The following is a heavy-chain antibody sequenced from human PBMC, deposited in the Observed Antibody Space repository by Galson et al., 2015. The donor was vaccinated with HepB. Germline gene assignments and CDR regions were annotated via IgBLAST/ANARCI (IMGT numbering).Heavy chain of an antibody. Sequence: SLRLSCAASGFTFSDYYMSWIRQAPGKGLEWVSYISSSGSTIYYADSVKGRFTISRDNAKNSLYLQMNSLRAEDTAVYYCAREVIAVAGDDAFDIWGQGTMVTVSS. CDR3: AREVIAVAGDDAFDI. CDR1: GFTFSDYY. J-gene: IGHJ3*02. D-gene: IGHD6-19*01. V-gene: IGHV3-11*01. CDR2: ISSSGSTI.